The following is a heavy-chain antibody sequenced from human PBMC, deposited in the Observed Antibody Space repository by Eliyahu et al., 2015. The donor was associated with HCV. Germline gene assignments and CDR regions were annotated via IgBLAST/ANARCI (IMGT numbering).Heavy chain of an antibody. CDR2: IYYRGGT. Sequence: QVQLQESGPGLVKPSQTLSLTCTVSGGSIXSGGYYWSWIRQHPGKGLEWIGYIYYRGGTHYHPSLKSRVTISVDTSKNQFSLKLSSVTAADTAVYYCARDLGIDYGSGRTLLLYYGMDVWGQGTTVTVSS. J-gene: IGHJ6*02. V-gene: IGHV4-31*03. CDR1: GGSIXSGGYY. CDR3: ARDLGIDYGSGRTLLLYYGMDV. D-gene: IGHD3-10*01.